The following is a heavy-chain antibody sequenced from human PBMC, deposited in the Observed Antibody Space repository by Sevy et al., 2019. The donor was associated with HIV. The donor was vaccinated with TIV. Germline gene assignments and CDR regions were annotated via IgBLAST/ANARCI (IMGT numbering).Heavy chain of an antibody. CDR1: GFTFSPYW. Sequence: GGCLRLSCAASGFTFSPYWMTWVRQAPGKGLEWVANIRPDGSDKYYVESVKGRFTISRDNAKNSLYLQMHSLRADDTAMYYCARGVGLDCWGQGAVVNVSS. V-gene: IGHV3-7*01. CDR2: IRPDGSDK. D-gene: IGHD1-26*01. J-gene: IGHJ4*02. CDR3: ARGVGLDC.